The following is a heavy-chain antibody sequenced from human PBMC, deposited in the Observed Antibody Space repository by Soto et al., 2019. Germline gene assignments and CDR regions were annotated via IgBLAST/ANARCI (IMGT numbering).Heavy chain of an antibody. CDR1: GYTFTNFG. Sequence: QVQLVQSAGEVKQPGASVRVSCKASGYTFTNFGITWVRQAPGQGLEWMGWISPNSGDTRYAQNLQGRVTMTTDKYTTTAYMDLSSLTSDDTALSYCAREMWTPKGPQNFFDYWGQGALVSVSS. V-gene: IGHV1-18*01. CDR3: AREMWTPKGPQNFFDY. CDR2: ISPNSGDT. J-gene: IGHJ4*02. D-gene: IGHD2-15*01.